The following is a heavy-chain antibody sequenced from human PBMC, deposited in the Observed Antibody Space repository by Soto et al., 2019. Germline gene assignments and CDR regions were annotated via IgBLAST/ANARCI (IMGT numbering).Heavy chain of an antibody. D-gene: IGHD3-10*01. V-gene: IGHV4-59*01. Sequence: SETLSLTCTVSGGSISSYYCSWIRQPPGKGLEWIGYIYYSGSTNYNPSLKSRVTISVDTSKNQFSLKLSSVTAADTAVYYCAREATMVRGVNNYYYGMDVWGQGTTVTVSS. CDR2: IYYSGST. J-gene: IGHJ6*02. CDR1: GGSISSYY. CDR3: AREATMVRGVNNYYYGMDV.